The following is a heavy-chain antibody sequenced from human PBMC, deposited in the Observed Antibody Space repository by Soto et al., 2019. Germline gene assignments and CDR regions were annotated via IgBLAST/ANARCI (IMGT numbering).Heavy chain of an antibody. CDR2: ISYSGST. CDR3: ARGASRWLPYYFDY. V-gene: IGHV4-59*01. CDR1: GGSISNYY. J-gene: IGHJ4*02. D-gene: IGHD5-12*01. Sequence: PSETLSLTCTVSGGSISNYYWSWIRQPPGKGLEWIGYISYSGSTSFNPSLKSRVTISVDTSKNQFSLKLSSVTAADTAVYYCARGASRWLPYYFDYWGQGTLVTVSS.